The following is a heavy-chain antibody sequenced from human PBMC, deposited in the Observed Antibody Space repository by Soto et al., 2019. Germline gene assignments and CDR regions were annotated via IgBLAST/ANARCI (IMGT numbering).Heavy chain of an antibody. D-gene: IGHD6-13*01. Sequence: ASVKVSCKASGYTFTSYYMHWVRQAPGQGLEWMGIINPSGGSTSYAQKFQGRVTMTRDTSTSTVYMELSSLRSEDTAVYYCARDLPPSIAAAGTGAFDIWGQGTMVT. CDR1: GYTFTSYY. J-gene: IGHJ3*02. V-gene: IGHV1-46*01. CDR2: INPSGGST. CDR3: ARDLPPSIAAAGTGAFDI.